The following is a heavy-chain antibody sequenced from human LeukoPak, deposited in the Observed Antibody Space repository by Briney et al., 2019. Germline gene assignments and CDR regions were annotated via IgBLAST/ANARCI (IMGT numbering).Heavy chain of an antibody. Sequence: GGSLRLSCAASGFTVSSNYMSWVRQAPGKGLEWVSVIYSGGSTYYADSVKGRFTISRDNSKNTLYLQMNSLRAEDTAVYYCAGYIAAADYYFDYWAQGTLVTVSS. V-gene: IGHV3-53*01. D-gene: IGHD6-13*01. CDR3: AGYIAAADYYFDY. J-gene: IGHJ4*02. CDR2: IYSGGST. CDR1: GFTVSSNY.